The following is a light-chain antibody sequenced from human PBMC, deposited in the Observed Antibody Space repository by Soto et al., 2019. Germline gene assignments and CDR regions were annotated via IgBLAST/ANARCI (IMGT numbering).Light chain of an antibody. V-gene: IGLV1-40*01. CDR2: GHT. Sequence: QSVLTQPPSVSGALGQRVTISCTGSSSNIGAGYDVHWYQQLPGTVPKLLIYGHTNRPSGVPDRFSGSRSGTSASLAISGLQAEDEADYYCQSHDSSLSTYVFGTGTKLTVL. CDR3: QSHDSSLSTYV. J-gene: IGLJ1*01. CDR1: SSNIGAGYD.